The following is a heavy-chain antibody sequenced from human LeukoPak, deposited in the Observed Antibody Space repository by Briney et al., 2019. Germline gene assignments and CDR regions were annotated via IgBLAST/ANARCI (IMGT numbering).Heavy chain of an antibody. Sequence: PSETLSLTCAVYGGSFSGYYWSWSRQPPGKGLEWIGEINDSGSTNYNPSLTSRVTISLDTSKNQFSLKLSSVTAADTDVYYCARVRRLGYCSSTSCYGNRSPYNWFDPWGQGTLVTVSS. D-gene: IGHD2-2*01. CDR2: INDSGST. CDR3: ARVRRLGYCSSTSCYGNRSPYNWFDP. J-gene: IGHJ5*02. V-gene: IGHV4-34*01. CDR1: GGSFSGYY.